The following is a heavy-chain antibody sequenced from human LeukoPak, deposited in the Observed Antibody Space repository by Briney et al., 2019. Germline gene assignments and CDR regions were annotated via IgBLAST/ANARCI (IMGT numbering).Heavy chain of an antibody. D-gene: IGHD6-19*01. CDR3: AKDNGVAGTVEYFDY. Sequence: GGSLRLSCAVSGFTFSSYAMSWVRQAPGKGLDWASAISGTGGSTYYADSVKGRFTISRDNSKNTLYLQMNSLRAEDTAVYYCAKDNGVAGTVEYFDYWGQGTLVTVSS. CDR1: GFTFSSYA. CDR2: ISGTGGST. J-gene: IGHJ4*02. V-gene: IGHV3-23*01.